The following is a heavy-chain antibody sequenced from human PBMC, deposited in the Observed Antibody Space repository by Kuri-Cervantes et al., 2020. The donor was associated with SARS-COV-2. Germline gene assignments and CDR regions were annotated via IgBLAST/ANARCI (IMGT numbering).Heavy chain of an antibody. V-gene: IGHV3-23*01. CDR3: AREEAYDSSAYQTIHFDY. Sequence: GGSLRLSCAASGFTFSSYAMSWVRQAPGKGLEWVSAISGSGGSTYYADSVKGRFTISRDNSKNTLYLQMNSLRAEDTAVYYCAREEAYDSSAYQTIHFDYWGQGTLVTVSS. J-gene: IGHJ4*02. D-gene: IGHD3-22*01. CDR1: GFTFSSYA. CDR2: ISGSGGST.